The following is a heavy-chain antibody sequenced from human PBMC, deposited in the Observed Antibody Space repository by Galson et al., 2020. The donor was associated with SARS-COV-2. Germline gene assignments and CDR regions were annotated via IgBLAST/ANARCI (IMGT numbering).Heavy chain of an antibody. D-gene: IGHD3-16*01. Sequence: SETLSLTCAVSGGSISSGGWWTWVRQPPGKGLEWIGEISNSGITNYYPSLKSRVTISIDTSKNLFSLDLTSVTAADTAVYYCTRRLGNWFDPWGQGTLVTVSS. CDR2: ISNSGIT. J-gene: IGHJ5*02. V-gene: IGHV4-4*02. CDR1: GGSISSGGW. CDR3: TRRLGNWFDP.